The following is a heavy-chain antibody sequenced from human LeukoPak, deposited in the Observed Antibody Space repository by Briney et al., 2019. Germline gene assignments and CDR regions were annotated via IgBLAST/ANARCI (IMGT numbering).Heavy chain of an antibody. Sequence: HGESLKISCQGSGYNFPNSWIGWVRQLPGKGLEWMGIIYPVDSDTRYSPSFQGQVTISADKSISTAYLQWSSLKASDTALYYCARHSYSNSWGPFCRDAFDIWGQGTMVTVSS. D-gene: IGHD3-3*02. J-gene: IGHJ3*02. CDR1: GYNFPNSW. V-gene: IGHV5-51*01. CDR2: IYPVDSDT. CDR3: ARHSYSNSWGPFCRDAFDI.